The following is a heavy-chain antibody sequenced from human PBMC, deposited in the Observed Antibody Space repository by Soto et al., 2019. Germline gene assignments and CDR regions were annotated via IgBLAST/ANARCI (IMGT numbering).Heavy chain of an antibody. V-gene: IGHV4-31*03. Sequence: PSETLSLTCTVSGGSISSGGYYWSWIRQHPGKGLERIGYIYYSGSTYYNPSLKSRVTISVDTSKNQFSLKLSSVTAADTAVYYCARVPGYCSSTSCSDYYYYMDVWGKGTTVTVSS. D-gene: IGHD2-2*01. CDR2: IYYSGST. CDR1: GGSISSGGYY. J-gene: IGHJ6*03. CDR3: ARVPGYCSSTSCSDYYYYMDV.